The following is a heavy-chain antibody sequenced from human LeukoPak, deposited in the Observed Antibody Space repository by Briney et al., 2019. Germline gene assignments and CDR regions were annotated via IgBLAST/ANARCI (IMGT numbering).Heavy chain of an antibody. CDR3: ARGSGTFYLDF. D-gene: IGHD3-10*01. V-gene: IGHV3-7*01. CDR2: IKEDGSEH. CDR1: GFTFGSYW. Sequence: GGSLRPSCAASGFTFGSYWMSWVRQAPGKGLEWVANIKEDGSEHYYVGSVKGRFTTSRDNAKDSLFLQMNNLRAGDTAVYFCARGSGTFYLDFWGQGTLVTDSS. J-gene: IGHJ4*02.